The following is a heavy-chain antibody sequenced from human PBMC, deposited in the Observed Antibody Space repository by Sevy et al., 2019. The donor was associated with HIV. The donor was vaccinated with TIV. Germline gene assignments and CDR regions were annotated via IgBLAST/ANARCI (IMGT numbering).Heavy chain of an antibody. Sequence: ASVKVSCKASGFTFTSSAVQWVRQARGQRLEWTGWIVVGSGNTNYAQKFQERVTITRDMSTSTAYMELSSLRSEDTAVYYCAADSAPKELAAAGKFPSQYYYYGMDVWGQGTTVTVSS. CDR2: IVVGSGNT. J-gene: IGHJ6*02. D-gene: IGHD6-13*01. CDR1: GFTFTSSA. CDR3: AADSAPKELAAAGKFPSQYYYYGMDV. V-gene: IGHV1-58*01.